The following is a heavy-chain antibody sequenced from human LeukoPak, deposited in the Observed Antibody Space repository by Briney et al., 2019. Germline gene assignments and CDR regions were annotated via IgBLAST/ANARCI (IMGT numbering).Heavy chain of an antibody. CDR2: IYYSGST. CDR3: ARAPSGSYYDDYYYMDA. Sequence: SETLSLTCTVSGGSINSYYWSWIRQPPGKGLEWIGYIYYSGSTNYNPSLKGRVTISVDTSKNQFSLKLSSVTAADTAVYYCARAPSGSYYDDYYYMDAWGKGTTVTVSS. V-gene: IGHV4-59*01. D-gene: IGHD1-26*01. J-gene: IGHJ6*03. CDR1: GGSINSYY.